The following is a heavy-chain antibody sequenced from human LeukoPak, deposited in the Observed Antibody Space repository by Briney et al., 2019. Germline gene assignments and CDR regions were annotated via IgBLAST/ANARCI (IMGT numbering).Heavy chain of an antibody. J-gene: IGHJ5*02. V-gene: IGHV4-34*01. Sequence: SVTLSLTCAVYGGSFSGYYWSWIRQPPGKGLEWVGEINHSGRTKYNPSLKSRVTISVDTSKNQFSLKLSSVTAADTAVYCCARAFFDPWGQGTLVTVSS. CDR1: GGSFSGYY. CDR2: INHSGRT. CDR3: ARAFFDP.